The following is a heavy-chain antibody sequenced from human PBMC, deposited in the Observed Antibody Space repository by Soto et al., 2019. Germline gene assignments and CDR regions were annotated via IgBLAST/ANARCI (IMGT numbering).Heavy chain of an antibody. D-gene: IGHD1-1*01. CDR1: GDSVSRNSGA. CDR3: ARGNWNDAGYYYGMDV. Sequence: SQTLSLTCAISGDSVSRNSGAWNWIRQSPSRGLEWLGRTYYRSKWYNEYAPSVKSRITINPDTAKNQFALQLKSVTPDDTGVYYCARGNWNDAGYYYGMDVWGQGITLTVSS. V-gene: IGHV6-1*01. J-gene: IGHJ6*02. CDR2: TYYRSKWYN.